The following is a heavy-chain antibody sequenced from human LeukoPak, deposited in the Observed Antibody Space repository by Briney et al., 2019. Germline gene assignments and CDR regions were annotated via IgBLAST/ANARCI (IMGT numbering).Heavy chain of an antibody. Sequence: SSETLSLTCAVYGVSFSGYYWSWVRQPPGKGLEWIGEINHSGSTNYNPSLKSRVTISVDTSKNQFSLKLSSVTAADTAVYYCARGLVGFSSSWYYFDYWGQGTLVTVSS. CDR3: ARGLVGFSSSWYYFDY. D-gene: IGHD6-13*01. J-gene: IGHJ4*02. V-gene: IGHV4-34*01. CDR1: GVSFSGYY. CDR2: INHSGST.